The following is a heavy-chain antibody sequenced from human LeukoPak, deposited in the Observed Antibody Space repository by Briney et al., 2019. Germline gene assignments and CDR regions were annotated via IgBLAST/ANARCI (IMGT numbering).Heavy chain of an antibody. V-gene: IGHV4-59*03. J-gene: IGHJ1*01. CDR3: ARTTRVTPDGRAEYFED. CDR1: GVSISTSC. Sequence: SETLSLTCTVSGVSISTSCWSWIRQSPGRGLEWVGDRCDDGRDLYNPSLRSRVSRVTISVDASEKQFSLSLRSVTAADTAMYYCARTTRVTPDGRAEYFEDWGQGTLVIVSS. CDR2: RCDDGRD. D-gene: IGHD4-11*01.